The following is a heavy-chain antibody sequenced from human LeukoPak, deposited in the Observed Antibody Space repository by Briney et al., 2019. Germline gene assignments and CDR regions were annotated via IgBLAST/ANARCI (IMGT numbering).Heavy chain of an antibody. CDR3: AKDKKGGGYEFDY. Sequence: PGGSLRLSCAASGFTFSSYAMGWVRQAPGKGLEWVSAISGSGGSTYYADSVKGRFTISRDNSKNTLYLQMNSLRAEDTAVYYCAKDKKGGGYEFDYWGQGTLVTVSS. D-gene: IGHD5-12*01. V-gene: IGHV3-23*01. CDR1: GFTFSSYA. CDR2: ISGSGGST. J-gene: IGHJ4*02.